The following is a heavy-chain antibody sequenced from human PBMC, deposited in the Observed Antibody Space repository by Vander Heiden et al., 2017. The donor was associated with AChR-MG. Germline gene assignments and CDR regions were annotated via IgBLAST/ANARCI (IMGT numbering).Heavy chain of an antibody. CDR3: AKDYYDFWSGYYTVDY. CDR1: GFTFSSDA. CDR2: ISGSGGST. D-gene: IGHD3-3*01. Sequence: EVQLLESGGRLVQPGGSLRLSCAAPGFTFSSDAMSWVRQAPGKGLEWVSAISGSGGSTYYADSVKGRFTISRDNSKNTLYLQMNSLRAEDTAVYYCAKDYYDFWSGYYTVDYWGQGTLVTVSS. V-gene: IGHV3-23*01. J-gene: IGHJ4*02.